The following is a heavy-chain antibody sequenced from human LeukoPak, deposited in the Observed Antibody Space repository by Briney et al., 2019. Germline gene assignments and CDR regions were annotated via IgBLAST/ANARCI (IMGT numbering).Heavy chain of an antibody. J-gene: IGHJ6*03. CDR3: ARAIYFYGSGSYDYYYYMDV. V-gene: IGHV1-18*01. CDR1: GYTFTSYG. CDR2: ISAYNGNT. Sequence: GASVKVSCKASGYTFTSYGITWVRQAPGQGLEWMGWISAYNGNTNYAQKLQGRVTMTTDTSTSTAYMELRSLRSDDTAVYYCARAIYFYGSGSYDYYYYMDVWGKETTVTISS. D-gene: IGHD3-10*01.